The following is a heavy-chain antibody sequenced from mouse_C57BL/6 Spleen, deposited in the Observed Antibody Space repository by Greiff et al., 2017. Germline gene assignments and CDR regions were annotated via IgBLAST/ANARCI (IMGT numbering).Heavy chain of an antibody. Sequence: QVQLQQSGTELVKPGASVKLSCKASGYTFTSYWMHWVKQRPGQGLEWIGNINPSNGGTNYNEKFKSKATLTVDKSSSTAYMQLSSLTSEDSAVYYCAWSTVVATEDFDYWGQGTTLTVSS. CDR2: INPSNGGT. V-gene: IGHV1-53*01. J-gene: IGHJ2*01. CDR1: GYTFTSYW. D-gene: IGHD1-1*01. CDR3: AWSTVVATEDFDY.